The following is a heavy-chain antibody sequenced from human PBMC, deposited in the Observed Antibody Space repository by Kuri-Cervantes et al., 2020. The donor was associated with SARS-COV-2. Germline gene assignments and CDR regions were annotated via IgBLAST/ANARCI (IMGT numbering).Heavy chain of an antibody. CDR2: IYYSGST. CDR1: GGSISSSSYY. J-gene: IGHJ4*02. D-gene: IGHD2-2*01. V-gene: IGHV4-39*01. CDR3: ASIGYCSSTSCFVGRGDY. Sequence: SETLSLTCTVSGGSISSSSYYWGWIRQPPGKGLEWIGSIYYSGSTYYNPSLKSRVTISVDTSKNQFFLKLSSVTAADTAVYYCASIGYCSSTSCFVGRGDYWGQGTLVTVSS.